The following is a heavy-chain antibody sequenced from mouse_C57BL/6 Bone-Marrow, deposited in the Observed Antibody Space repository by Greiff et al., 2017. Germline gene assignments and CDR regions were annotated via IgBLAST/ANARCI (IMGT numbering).Heavy chain of an antibody. Sequence: VQLQQSGAELVKPGASVKLSCKASGYTFTNYWMHWVKQRPGQGLEWIGMMHPNGGSPDYNEKFKSEATLSVDKSSRTAYMELSSLTSEDSAVYYCARSYDYDDYTMDYWGLGTSVTVSS. CDR1: GYTFTNYW. V-gene: IGHV1-64*01. D-gene: IGHD2-4*01. J-gene: IGHJ4*01. CDR3: ARSYDYDDYTMDY. CDR2: MHPNGGSP.